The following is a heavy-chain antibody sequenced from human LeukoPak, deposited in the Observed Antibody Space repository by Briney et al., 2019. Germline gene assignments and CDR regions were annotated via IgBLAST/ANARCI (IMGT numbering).Heavy chain of an antibody. D-gene: IGHD1-7*01. CDR1: GDSFSNSDYY. CDR2: SYYSGTT. Sequence: SETLSLTCTVSGDSFSNSDYYWGWIRQPPGKGLEWIGSSYYSGTTDYKPSLKSRVTISIDTSKNQFSLKLSSVTAADTAVYYCARQATRRDWNYYFDCWGQGILVTVSS. CDR3: ARQATRRDWNYYFDC. V-gene: IGHV4-39*01. J-gene: IGHJ4*02.